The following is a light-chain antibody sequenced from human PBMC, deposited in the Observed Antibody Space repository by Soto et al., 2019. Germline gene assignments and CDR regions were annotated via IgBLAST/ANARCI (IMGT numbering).Light chain of an antibody. CDR2: DVN. Sequence: QSALTQPRSVSGSPGQSVTISCTGTSSDFGGYNYVSWYQQHPGKAPKLMIYDVNKRPSGVPDRFSGSKSGNTASLTISGLQAEEEADYSCCSYAVTDVLFGGGTKVTVL. CDR1: SSDFGGYNY. V-gene: IGLV2-11*01. CDR3: CSYAVTDVL. J-gene: IGLJ2*01.